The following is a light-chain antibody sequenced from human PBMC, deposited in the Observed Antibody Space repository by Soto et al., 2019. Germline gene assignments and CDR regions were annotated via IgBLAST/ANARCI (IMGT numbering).Light chain of an antibody. V-gene: IGKV4-1*01. CDR2: WAS. CDR1: QSVLYSSNNKNC. CDR3: QQYYSTPIT. J-gene: IGKJ5*01. Sequence: DIVMTQSPDSLAVSLAGRATINCKSSQSVLYSSNNKNCLAWFQKKPGQPPKLLIFWASTREFGVPDRFSGSGSGTDFTLTISSLQPEDVVVYYCQQYYSTPITFGQGTRLEIK.